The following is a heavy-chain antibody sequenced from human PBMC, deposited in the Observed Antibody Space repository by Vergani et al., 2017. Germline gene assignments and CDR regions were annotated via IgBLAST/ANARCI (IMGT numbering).Heavy chain of an antibody. CDR1: GYSPTELT. Sequence: QVQLVQSGSEVRKPGASVKVSCQVSGYSPTELTIHWVRQAPGEGLEWVGGFDPEHGEVTFAHHIQGRVTMTAHRSTDTAYMELGSLRPEDTALYYCAIVTDCYDSSGYYWDYWRQGTLVTDSS. D-gene: IGHD3-22*01. CDR2: FDPEHGEV. J-gene: IGHJ4*02. CDR3: AIVTDCYDSSGYYWDY. V-gene: IGHV1-24*01.